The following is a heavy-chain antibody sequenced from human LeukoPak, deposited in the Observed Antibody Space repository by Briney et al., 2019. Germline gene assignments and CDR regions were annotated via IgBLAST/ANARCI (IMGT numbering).Heavy chain of an antibody. CDR3: ARRRDETATAAGYYHMDV. CDR2: IFPSGSI. D-gene: IGHD3-22*01. Sequence: ETLSLTCTVSGASISSYYWSWFRRPPGKGLEWIAYIFPSGSINFNPSLKSRVSISVDGSKNNFSLDLSSVTAADTAVYYCARRRDETATAAGYYHMDVWGKGTTVTVSS. CDR1: GASISSYY. V-gene: IGHV4-4*09. J-gene: IGHJ6*03.